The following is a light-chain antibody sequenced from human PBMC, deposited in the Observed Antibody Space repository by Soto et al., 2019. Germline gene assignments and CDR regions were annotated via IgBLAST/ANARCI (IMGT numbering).Light chain of an antibody. V-gene: IGLV1-40*01. CDR2: GNT. J-gene: IGLJ1*01. CDR3: QSYDRSLRGYV. CDR1: SSNIGAGYD. Sequence: QAVVTQPPSVSGAPGQRVTISCTGTSSNIGAGYDVHWYQHLPGTAPKLLIYGNTIRPSGVPDRFSGSKSGTSASLAITGRQADDEADYYCQSYDRSLRGYVFGTGTKVTVL.